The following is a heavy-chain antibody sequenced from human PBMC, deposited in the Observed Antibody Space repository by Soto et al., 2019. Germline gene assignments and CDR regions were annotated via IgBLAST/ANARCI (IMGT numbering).Heavy chain of an antibody. CDR2: IIPNFGTA. D-gene: IGHD6-19*01. CDR3: AGPVAGTSYYYYYGMDV. V-gene: IGHV1-69*13. CDR1: GCTFSSYA. J-gene: IGHJ6*02. Sequence: GASVKVSCKASGCTFSSYAISWVRQAPGQGLEWMGGIIPNFGTANYAQKFQGRVTITADESTSTAYMELSSLRSEDTAVYYCAGPVAGTSYYYYYGMDVWGQGTTVTVSS.